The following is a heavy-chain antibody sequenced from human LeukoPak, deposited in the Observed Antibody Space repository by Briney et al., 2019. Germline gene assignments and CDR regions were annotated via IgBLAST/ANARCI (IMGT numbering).Heavy chain of an antibody. J-gene: IGHJ3*02. CDR1: GGSISSSNW. V-gene: IGHV4-4*02. Sequence: PSETLSLTCAVSGGSISSSNWWSWVRRPPGKGLEWIGEIYHSGSTNYNPSLKSRVTISVDTSKNQFSLKLSSVTAADTAVYYCARRGSKQSSYGAAFDIWGQGTMVTVSS. D-gene: IGHD4-17*01. CDR3: ARRGSKQSSYGAAFDI. CDR2: IYHSGST.